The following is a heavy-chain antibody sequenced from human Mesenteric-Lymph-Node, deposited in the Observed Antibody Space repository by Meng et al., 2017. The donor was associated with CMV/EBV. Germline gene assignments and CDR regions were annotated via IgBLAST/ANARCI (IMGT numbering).Heavy chain of an antibody. D-gene: IGHD1-14*01. CDR3: EKGDINNPVGY. V-gene: IGHV1-69*02. CDR1: GGPFSSYP. Sequence: SCKASGGPFSSYPISWVRQAPGQGLEWMERIIPILGIGDYAQKFQGRVTITADKSTSTAYMELSSLRSEDTAVYYCEKGDINNPVGYWGQGTLVTVSS. J-gene: IGHJ4*02. CDR2: IIPILGIG.